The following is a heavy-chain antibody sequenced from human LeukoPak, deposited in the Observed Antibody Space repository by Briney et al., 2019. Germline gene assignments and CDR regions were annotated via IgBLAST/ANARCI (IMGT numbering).Heavy chain of an antibody. CDR3: ASGRVAVAAHFQRTSPDFDY. CDR2: FDPEDGET. CDR1: GYTLTELS. D-gene: IGHD6-19*01. V-gene: IGHV1-24*01. Sequence: ASVKVSCKVSGYTLTELSMHWVRQAPGKGLEWMGGFDPEDGETIYAQKFQGRVTMTEDTSTDTAYTELSRLRSDDTAVYYCASGRVAVAAHFQRTSPDFDYWGQGTLVTVSS. J-gene: IGHJ4*02.